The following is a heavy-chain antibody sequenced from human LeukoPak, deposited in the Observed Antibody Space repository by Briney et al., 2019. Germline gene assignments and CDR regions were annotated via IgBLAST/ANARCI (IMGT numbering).Heavy chain of an antibody. CDR3: ARRDSSGWLFDY. Sequence: GESLRISCKGSGYSFTNYWISWVRQMPGKGLEWMGNIDPSDSYTNYSPSFQGHVTISADKSISTAYLQWSSLKASDTAMYYCARRDSSGWLFDYRGQGTLVTVSS. D-gene: IGHD3-22*01. CDR1: GYSFTNYW. J-gene: IGHJ4*02. V-gene: IGHV5-10-1*01. CDR2: IDPSDSYT.